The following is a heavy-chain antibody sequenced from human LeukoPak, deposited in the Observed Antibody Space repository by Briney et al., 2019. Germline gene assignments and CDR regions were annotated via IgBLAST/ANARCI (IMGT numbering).Heavy chain of an antibody. CDR2: ISSSGSTI. J-gene: IGHJ4*02. Sequence: GSLRLFCAASGFTFSSYSMNWVRRDAGKGVEWFSYISSSGSTIFYADSVKGRFTISRDNAKNSLSLQMNSLRPEDTAVYYCARETDSTLFDYWGQGTLVTVSS. D-gene: IGHD2-2*01. V-gene: IGHV3-48*04. CDR1: GFTFSSYS. CDR3: ARETDSTLFDY.